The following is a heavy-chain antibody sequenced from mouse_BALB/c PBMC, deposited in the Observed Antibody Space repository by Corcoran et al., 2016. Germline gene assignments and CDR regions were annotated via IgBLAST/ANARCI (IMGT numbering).Heavy chain of an antibody. CDR3: ARTTATDFDY. J-gene: IGHJ2*01. CDR1: GFNIKDTY. D-gene: IGHD1-2*01. Sequence: EVQLQQSGAELVKPGASVKLSCTASGFNIKDTYMHWVKQRPEQGLEWMGRIDPANGNTKYDPKFQGKATITADTSSNTAYLQLSSLTSEDTAVYYCARTTATDFDYWGQGTTLTVSS. V-gene: IGHV14-3*02. CDR2: IDPANGNT.